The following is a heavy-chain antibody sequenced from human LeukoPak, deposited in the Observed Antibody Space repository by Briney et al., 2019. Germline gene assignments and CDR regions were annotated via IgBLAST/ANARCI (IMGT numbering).Heavy chain of an antibody. Sequence: GGSLRLSCAASGFTFSSYAMHWVRQAPGKGLEWAAVISYDGSNKYYADSVKGRFTISRDNSKNTLYLQMNSLRAEDTAVYYCARDGQVSSSWYDTYNWFDPWGQGTLVTVSS. V-gene: IGHV3-30-3*01. CDR1: GFTFSSYA. D-gene: IGHD6-13*01. CDR2: ISYDGSNK. CDR3: ARDGQVSSSWYDTYNWFDP. J-gene: IGHJ5*02.